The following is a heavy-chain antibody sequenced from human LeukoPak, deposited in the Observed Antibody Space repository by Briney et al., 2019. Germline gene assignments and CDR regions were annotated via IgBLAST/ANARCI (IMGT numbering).Heavy chain of an antibody. D-gene: IGHD2-2*01. J-gene: IGHJ3*01. V-gene: IGHV3-23*01. CDR2: INGGGDAT. CDR1: GFTFNNNA. Sequence: GGSLRLSCATSGFTFNNNAISSVRQAPGKGLEWVSAINGGGDATEYADSVKGRFTISRDNSKNTLYLQMNSLRPDDTAVYYCARCTASCYANAFDVWGQGTLLTVSS. CDR3: ARCTASCYANAFDV.